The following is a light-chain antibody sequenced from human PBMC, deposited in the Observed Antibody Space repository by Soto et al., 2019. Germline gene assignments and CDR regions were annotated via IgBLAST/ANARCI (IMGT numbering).Light chain of an antibody. Sequence: QPVLTQPASVSGSPGQSITISCTGTSSDVGSYNLVSWYQQHPGKAPKLMIYEGSKRPSGVSNRFSGSKSGNTASLTISGLQAEDEADYYCCQLGVFGGGTKLTVL. CDR1: SSDVGSYNL. J-gene: IGLJ2*01. CDR3: CQLGV. CDR2: EGS. V-gene: IGLV2-23*01.